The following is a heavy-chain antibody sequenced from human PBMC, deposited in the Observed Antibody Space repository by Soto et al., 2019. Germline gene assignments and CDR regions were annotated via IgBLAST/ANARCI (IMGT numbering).Heavy chain of an antibody. V-gene: IGHV4-4*02. J-gene: IGHJ4*01. CDR3: ARVLSAWYFDY. Sequence: SETLSLTCAVSGDSISSSNWWSWVRQPPWKVLEWIGEIYHSRSTNYNPSLKSRVTRSLDKSKNQFSLNLSSVTAADTAIYFCARVLSAWYFDYWGQGSLVTVSS. D-gene: IGHD3-3*01. CDR1: GDSISSSNW. CDR2: IYHSRST.